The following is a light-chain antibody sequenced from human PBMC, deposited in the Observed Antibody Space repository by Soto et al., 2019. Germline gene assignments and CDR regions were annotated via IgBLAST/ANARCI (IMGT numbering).Light chain of an antibody. CDR3: QQYGRSPLIT. J-gene: IGKJ5*01. Sequence: EIVLTQSPGTLSLSPGERATLSCRASQSVSSSYLAWYQQKPGQAPRLLIYGASSRATGIPDRFSGSGSGTNFTLTIRRLEPEDFAVYYCQQYGRSPLITFGQGTRLESK. V-gene: IGKV3-20*01. CDR2: GAS. CDR1: QSVSSSY.